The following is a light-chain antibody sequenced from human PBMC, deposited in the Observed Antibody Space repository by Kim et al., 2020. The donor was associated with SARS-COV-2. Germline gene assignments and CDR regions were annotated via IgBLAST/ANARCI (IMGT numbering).Light chain of an antibody. CDR1: QSLEPNDGNSY. CDR3: MQASCIRS. J-gene: IGKJ2*03. V-gene: IGKV2-24*01. Sequence: GRPASISCRSGQSLEPNDGNSYLDWLQQRPGQPPRLRIYRVSNRFTGVPDRFSGSGAGTDFTLKISRVESEYVGVYYCMQASCIRSFGPGTKLEIK. CDR2: RVS.